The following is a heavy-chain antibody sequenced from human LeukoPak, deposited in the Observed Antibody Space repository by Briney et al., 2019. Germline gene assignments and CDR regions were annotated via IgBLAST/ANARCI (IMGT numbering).Heavy chain of an antibody. Sequence: GGSLRLSCAASGFSFSDYFLNWVRQAPGKGLEWVSYISSSGSTIYYADSVKGRFTISRDNAKNSLYLQMNSLRAEDTAVYYCAELGITMIGGVWGKGTTVTISS. CDR3: AELGITMIGGV. CDR2: ISSSGSTI. CDR1: GFSFSDYF. D-gene: IGHD3-10*02. J-gene: IGHJ6*04. V-gene: IGHV3-11*04.